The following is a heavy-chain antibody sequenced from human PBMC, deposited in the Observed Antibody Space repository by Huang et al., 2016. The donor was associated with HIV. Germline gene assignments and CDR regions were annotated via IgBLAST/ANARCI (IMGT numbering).Heavy chain of an antibody. V-gene: IGHV3-7*01. D-gene: IGHD3-10*01. CDR1: GFPFSSYW. Sequence: EVQLVESGGGLVQPGGSLRLSCTASGFPFSSYWMSWVRQARGKGLEWVANIKQDGSEKYYVDSVKGRFSISRDNAKNSLYLQMNSLRAEDTAVYYCARRLRYYYGSGRTSGYFDYWGQGTLVTVSS. CDR2: IKQDGSEK. CDR3: ARRLRYYYGSGRTSGYFDY. J-gene: IGHJ4*02.